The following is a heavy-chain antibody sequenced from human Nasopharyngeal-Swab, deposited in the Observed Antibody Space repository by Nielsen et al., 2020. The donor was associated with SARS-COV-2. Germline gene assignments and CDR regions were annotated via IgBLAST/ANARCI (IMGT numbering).Heavy chain of an antibody. CDR1: GFTFSSYS. Sequence: GESLKISCAASGFTFSSYSMNWVRQAPGKGLEWVSSISSSSSYIYYADSVKGRLTISRDNAKNSLYLQMNSLRAEDTAVYYCARGSVAGGLWGQGTRVTVSS. J-gene: IGHJ4*02. D-gene: IGHD6-19*01. CDR2: ISSSSSYI. V-gene: IGHV3-21*01. CDR3: ARGSVAGGL.